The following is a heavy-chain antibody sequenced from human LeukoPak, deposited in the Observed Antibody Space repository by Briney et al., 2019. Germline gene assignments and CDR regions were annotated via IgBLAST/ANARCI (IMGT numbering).Heavy chain of an antibody. V-gene: IGHV3-43*02. Sequence: GGSLRLSCAASGFTFDDYAIHWVRQAPEKGLEWLSLISGDGGSTYYADSVKGRFTISRDNSKNSLYLQMNSLRTEDTALYYCTISDHYFDYWGQGTLVTVSS. J-gene: IGHJ4*02. CDR1: GFTFDDYA. CDR2: ISGDGGST. CDR3: TISDHYFDY.